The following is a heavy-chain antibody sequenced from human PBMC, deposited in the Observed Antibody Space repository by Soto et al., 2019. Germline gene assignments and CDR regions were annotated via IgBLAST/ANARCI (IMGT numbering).Heavy chain of an antibody. CDR2: IKSKTDGGTT. CDR1: GFTFSNAW. Sequence: PGGSLRLSCAASGFTFSNAWMNWVRQAPGKGLEWVGRIKSKTDGGTTDYAAPVKGRFTISRDDSKNTLYLQMNSLKTEDTAVYYCTTDPITTVTTSYYGMDVWGQGTTVTVSS. CDR3: TTDPITTVTTSYYGMDV. V-gene: IGHV3-15*07. J-gene: IGHJ6*02. D-gene: IGHD4-17*01.